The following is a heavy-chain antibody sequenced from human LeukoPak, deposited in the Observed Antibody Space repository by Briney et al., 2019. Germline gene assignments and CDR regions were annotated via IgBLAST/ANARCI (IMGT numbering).Heavy chain of an antibody. CDR1: GLTFSRYA. Sequence: GGSLRLSCAASGLTFSRYALSWVRQAPGRGLKWVSAISGGGRSTYYADSVKGRFTISRDNSNNTLYLQMTNLRVDDTAVYFCANQPSIAASSDTDFWGQGTLVSVSS. V-gene: IGHV3-23*01. D-gene: IGHD6-6*01. CDR2: ISGGGRST. J-gene: IGHJ4*02. CDR3: ANQPSIAASSDTDF.